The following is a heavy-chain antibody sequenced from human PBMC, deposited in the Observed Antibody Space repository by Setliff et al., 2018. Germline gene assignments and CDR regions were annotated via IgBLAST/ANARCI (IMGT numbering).Heavy chain of an antibody. CDR2: IYYSGST. D-gene: IGHD5-18*01. CDR3: ARVDTAMVTGVDY. V-gene: IGHV4-61*01. Sequence: KASETLSLTCTVSGGSVSSGSYYWSWIRQPPGKGLERIGYIYYSGSTNYNPSLKSRVTISVDTSKNQFSLKLSSVTAADTAVYYCARVDTAMVTGVDYWGQGTLVTVSS. CDR1: GGSVSSGSYY. J-gene: IGHJ4*02.